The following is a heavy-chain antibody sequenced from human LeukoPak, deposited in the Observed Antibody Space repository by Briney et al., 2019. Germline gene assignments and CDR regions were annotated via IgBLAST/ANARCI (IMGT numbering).Heavy chain of an antibody. Sequence: NPSETLSLTCAVSGYSISSDNYWVWIRQPPGQGLEWTGGIYHSGSTYYNPSLKSRVTMSVDTSKNQFSLNLNSVTAADTAVYYCSRVVVGLIQNYYYYMDVWGKGTTVTVSS. V-gene: IGHV4-38-2*01. CDR3: SRVVVGLIQNYYYYMDV. CDR2: IYHSGST. D-gene: IGHD2-15*01. J-gene: IGHJ6*03. CDR1: GYSISSDNY.